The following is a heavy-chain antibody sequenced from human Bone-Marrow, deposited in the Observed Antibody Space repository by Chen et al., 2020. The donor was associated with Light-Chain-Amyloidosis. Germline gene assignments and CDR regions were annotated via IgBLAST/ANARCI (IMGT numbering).Heavy chain of an antibody. CDR1: GFIVSNNY. Sequence: EVQLVESGGGLVQPGGSLRLSCAASGFIVSNNYMNWVRQAPGKGLEWVSFIYGGGSTSYADPVKGRFTISEPTSKTTLYLQMNGRGAEDTAVYYCVRGGDWGQGTLVTVSS. J-gene: IGHJ4*02. CDR3: VRGGD. D-gene: IGHD3-16*01. CDR2: IYGGGST. V-gene: IGHV3-53*04.